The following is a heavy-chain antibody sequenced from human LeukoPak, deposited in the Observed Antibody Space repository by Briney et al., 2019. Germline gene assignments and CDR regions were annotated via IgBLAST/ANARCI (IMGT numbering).Heavy chain of an antibody. CDR3: AREGYYDSGSPPTFYFDS. D-gene: IGHD3-10*01. Sequence: GGSLRLSCVASGVTLSNYAMSWARQAPGKGLEWVSGISSSGSGGNTYYADSVKGRFTISRDSSRNTLYLQMKSLRPEDTAIYYCAREGYYDSGSPPTFYFDSWGQGTLVTVSS. CDR2: ISSSGSGGNT. CDR1: GVTLSNYA. V-gene: IGHV3-23*01. J-gene: IGHJ4*02.